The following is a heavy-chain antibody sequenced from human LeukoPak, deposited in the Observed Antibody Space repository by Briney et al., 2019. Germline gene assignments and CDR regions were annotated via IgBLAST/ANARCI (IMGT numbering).Heavy chain of an antibody. CDR1: GFTFSDYA. D-gene: IGHD3-22*01. CDR2: IWYDGSNE. V-gene: IGHV3-33*01. CDR3: ARDLEDSSPFGAFDM. J-gene: IGHJ3*02. Sequence: GRSLRLSCAASGFTFSDYAMHWVRQAPGKGLEWVAVIWYDGSNEKYADSVKGQFTISRDNSKNTLYLQMNSLRAEDTAVYCCARDLEDSSPFGAFDMWGQGTMVTVSS.